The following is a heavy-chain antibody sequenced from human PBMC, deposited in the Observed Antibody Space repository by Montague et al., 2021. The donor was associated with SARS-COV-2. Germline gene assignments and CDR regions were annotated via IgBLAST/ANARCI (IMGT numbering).Heavy chain of an antibody. V-gene: IGHV4-4*02. J-gene: IGHJ4*02. CDR2: IYHSGST. Sequence: SETLSLTCAVSGGPISSSHWWSWVRQPPGKGLAWIGHIYHSGSTNYNPSLKRQVTISVDKSKNQFSLKLSSVTAADTAVYYCASRGAGWFGSNPERFDYWGQGTLVTVSA. CDR3: ASRGAGWFGSNPERFDY. D-gene: IGHD3-10*01. CDR1: GGPISSSHW.